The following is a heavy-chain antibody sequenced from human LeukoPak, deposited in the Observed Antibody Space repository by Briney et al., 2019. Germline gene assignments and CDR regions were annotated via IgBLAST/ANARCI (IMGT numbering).Heavy chain of an antibody. V-gene: IGHV3-30*18. CDR3: AKDGLYDFWSGYPPYYFDY. D-gene: IGHD3-3*01. Sequence: GGSLRLSCAASGFTFSSYAMSWVRQAPGKGLEWVAVISYDGSNKYYADSVKGRFTISRDNSKNTLYLQMNSLRAEDTAVYYCAKDGLYDFWSGYPPYYFDYWGQGTLVTVSS. J-gene: IGHJ4*02. CDR2: ISYDGSNK. CDR1: GFTFSSYA.